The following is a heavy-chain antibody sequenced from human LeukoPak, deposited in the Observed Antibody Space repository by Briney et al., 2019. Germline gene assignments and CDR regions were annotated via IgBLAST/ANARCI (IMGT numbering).Heavy chain of an antibody. V-gene: IGHV4-39*07. CDR3: ARDPFTGWPLPPGGAFDI. J-gene: IGHJ3*02. D-gene: IGHD2-15*01. CDR1: GGSISSSSYY. Sequence: SETLSLTCTVSGGSISSSSYYWGWIRQPPGKGLEWIGSIYYSGSTYYNPSLKSRVTISVDTSKNQFSLKLSSVTAADTAVYYCARDPFTGWPLPPGGAFDIWGQGTMVTVSS. CDR2: IYYSGST.